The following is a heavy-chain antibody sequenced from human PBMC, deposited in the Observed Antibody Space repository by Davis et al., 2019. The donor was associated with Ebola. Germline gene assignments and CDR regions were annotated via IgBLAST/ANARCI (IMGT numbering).Heavy chain of an antibody. J-gene: IGHJ5*02. CDR3: ARGFPLGRGFDP. V-gene: IGHV4-59*12. Sequence: GSLRLSCTVSSGSISTYYWNWIRQPPGKGLEWIGYIYYSGITHYNPSLKSRVTISVDTSKNQFSLKLRSVTAADTAVYYCARGFPLGRGFDPWGQGTLVTVSS. D-gene: IGHD2-15*01. CDR2: IYYSGIT. CDR1: SGSISTYY.